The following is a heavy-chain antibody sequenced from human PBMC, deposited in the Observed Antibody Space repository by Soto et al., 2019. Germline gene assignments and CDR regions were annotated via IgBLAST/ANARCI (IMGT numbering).Heavy chain of an antibody. D-gene: IGHD3-10*01. J-gene: IGHJ5*02. V-gene: IGHV4-59*12. CDR2: INYSGST. CDR1: GGSISSYY. CDR3: ARGLTGNNWFDP. Sequence: PSETLSLTCTVSGGSISSYYLSWIRQPPGKGLEWIGYINYSGSTNYNPSLKSRVTISVDTSKNQFSLKLSSVTAADTAVYYCARGLTGNNWFDPWGQGTLVTVSS.